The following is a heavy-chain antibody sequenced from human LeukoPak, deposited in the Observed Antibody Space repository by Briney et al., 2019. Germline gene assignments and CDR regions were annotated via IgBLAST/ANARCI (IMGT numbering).Heavy chain of an antibody. CDR1: GGSFSGYY. D-gene: IGHD3-9*01. Sequence: SETLSLTCAVYGGSFSGYYWSWIRQPPGKGLEWIGYIYYSGSTNYNPSLKSRVTISVDTSKNQFSLKLSSVTAADTAVYYCARTNYDILTGYPTFDYWGQGTLVTVSS. CDR2: IYYSGST. J-gene: IGHJ4*02. V-gene: IGHV4-59*08. CDR3: ARTNYDILTGYPTFDY.